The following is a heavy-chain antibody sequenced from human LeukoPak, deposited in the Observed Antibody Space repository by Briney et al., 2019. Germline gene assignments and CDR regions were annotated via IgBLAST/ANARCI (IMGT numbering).Heavy chain of an antibody. CDR2: ISDYNGNT. J-gene: IGHJ5*02. D-gene: IGHD4-11*01. CDR3: ARDLYRDSLPVSWFDP. Sequence: GGSVKVSCKASGYTFTSDGISWVRQAPGEGVEWMGWISDYNGNTNYAQKLQGRDTMTTDTSTSTAYMELRSLRSDDTAVYYCARDLYRDSLPVSWFDPWGQGTLVTVSS. CDR1: GYTFTSDG. V-gene: IGHV1-18*01.